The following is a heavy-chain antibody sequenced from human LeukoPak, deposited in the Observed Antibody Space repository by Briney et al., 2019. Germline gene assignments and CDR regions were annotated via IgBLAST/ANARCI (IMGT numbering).Heavy chain of an antibody. CDR3: GRPLQRGSWTQRALDY. D-gene: IGHD3-10*01. V-gene: IGHV1-8*01. CDR1: GYTFTSCD. J-gene: IGHJ4*02. Sequence: ASVKVSCKASGYTFTSCDISWVRQATGQGLEWMGWMNPNSGNAGYAQRFQGRVTMTRNNSISTAYMELTSLRSEDTAVYYCGRPLQRGSWTQRALDYWGRGTLVTVSS. CDR2: MNPNSGNA.